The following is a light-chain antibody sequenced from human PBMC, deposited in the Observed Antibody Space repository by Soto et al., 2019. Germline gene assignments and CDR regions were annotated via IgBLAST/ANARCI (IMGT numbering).Light chain of an antibody. CDR1: QGIGSA. J-gene: IGKJ4*01. Sequence: AIRMTQSPSSLSASVGDRVTITCRASQGIGSALAWYQQKPGKAPKLLIYDASSLESGVPSRFSGSGSGTDFTLTISSLQPEDFATYYCQQFNVFGGGTKVDIK. CDR2: DAS. CDR3: QQFNV. V-gene: IGKV1-13*02.